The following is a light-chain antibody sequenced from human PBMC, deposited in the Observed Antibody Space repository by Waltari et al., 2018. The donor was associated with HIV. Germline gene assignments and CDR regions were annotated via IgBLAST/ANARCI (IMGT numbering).Light chain of an antibody. V-gene: IGKV3-20*01. CDR3: QQYGSSPT. CDR2: DVS. CDR1: KSLSSSY. J-gene: IGKJ1*01. Sequence: EIVLTQSPGTLSLSPGERATLSCRASKSLSSSYLAWYQQKPGQAPRLLIYDVSSRATGIPDRFRGSGSGTDFTLTISRLEPEDFAVYYCQQYGSSPTFGQGTKVEIK.